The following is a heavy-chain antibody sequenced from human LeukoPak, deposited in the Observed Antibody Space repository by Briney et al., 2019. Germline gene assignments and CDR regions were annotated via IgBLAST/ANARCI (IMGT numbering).Heavy chain of an antibody. CDR3: AKSIGAVGDY. D-gene: IGHD6-13*01. Sequence: GGSLRLSCAASGFTFNSSGMHWVRQAPGKGLEWVAMISFDRSKRYYADSVKGRFTVSRDNSKNTLYLQMSSLRAEETAVYFCAKSIGAVGDYWGQGTLVTVSS. V-gene: IGHV3-30*18. CDR1: GFTFNSSG. J-gene: IGHJ4*02. CDR2: ISFDRSKR.